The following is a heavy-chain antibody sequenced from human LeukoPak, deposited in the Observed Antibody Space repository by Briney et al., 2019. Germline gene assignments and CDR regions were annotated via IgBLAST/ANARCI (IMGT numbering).Heavy chain of an antibody. CDR3: ARYNSMFRGVTTSDY. Sequence: GESLKISCKGSGYSFTSYWIGWVRQAPGQGLEWMGNSAYNGNTNYAQKFQDRVTMTTDTSTSTAYMELRSLRSDDTAVYYCARYNSMFRGVTTSDYWGQGTLVTVSS. J-gene: IGHJ4*02. D-gene: IGHD3-10*01. CDR1: GYSFTSYW. V-gene: IGHV1-18*04. CDR2: NSAYNGNT.